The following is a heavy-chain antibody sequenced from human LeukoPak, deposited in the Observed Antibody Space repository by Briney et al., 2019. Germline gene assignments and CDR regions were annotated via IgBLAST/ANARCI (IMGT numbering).Heavy chain of an antibody. V-gene: IGHV4-59*01. CDR1: GGSISSYY. D-gene: IGHD5-18*01. CDR3: ARGGYSYGYWSYYFDY. Sequence: SETLSLTCTVSGGSISSYYWSWIRQPPGKGLEWIGYIYYSGSTSYNPSLKSRFTISVDTSKNQFSLKLSSVTAADTAVYYCARGGYSYGYWSYYFDYWGQGTLVTVSS. J-gene: IGHJ4*02. CDR2: IYYSGST.